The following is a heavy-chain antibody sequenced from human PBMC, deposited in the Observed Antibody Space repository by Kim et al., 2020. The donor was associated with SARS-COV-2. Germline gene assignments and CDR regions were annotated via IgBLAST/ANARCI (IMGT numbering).Heavy chain of an antibody. V-gene: IGHV4-39*01. CDR1: GGSISSSSYY. D-gene: IGHD5-18*01. J-gene: IGHJ4*02. Sequence: SETLSLTCTVSGGSISSSSYYWGWIRQPPGKGLEWIGSIYYSGSTYYNPSLKSRVTISVDTSKNQFSLKLSSVTAADTAVYYCARARGYVSFDYWGQGTLVTVSS. CDR2: IYYSGST. CDR3: ARARGYVSFDY.